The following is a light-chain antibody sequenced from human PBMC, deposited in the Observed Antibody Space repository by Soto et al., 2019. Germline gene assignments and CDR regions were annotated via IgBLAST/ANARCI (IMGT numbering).Light chain of an antibody. CDR3: SSYTRSSALEV. J-gene: IGLJ2*01. Sequence: QSVLTQPASVSGSPGQSITISCTGTSSDVGGYNYVSWYQLHPGKAPKLMIYEVTKRPSGVSNRFSGSKSGNTASLTISGLQAEDEADYFCSSYTRSSALEVFGGGTKLTVL. CDR2: EVT. V-gene: IGLV2-14*01. CDR1: SSDVGGYNY.